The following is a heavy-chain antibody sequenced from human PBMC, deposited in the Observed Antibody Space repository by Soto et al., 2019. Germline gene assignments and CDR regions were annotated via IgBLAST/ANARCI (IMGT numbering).Heavy chain of an antibody. CDR3: ARTANGWFSAFDI. J-gene: IGHJ3*02. Sequence: EVQLLESGGGLVQPGGSLRLSCAASGFTFSSYAMSWVRQAPGKGLEWVSAISGSGGTTYYADSVKGRFTFSRDNTKNTMYLQMNSRRPEDTAVYYCARTANGWFSAFDIWGQGTMVTVSS. CDR2: ISGSGGTT. V-gene: IGHV3-23*01. CDR1: GFTFSSYA. D-gene: IGHD6-19*01.